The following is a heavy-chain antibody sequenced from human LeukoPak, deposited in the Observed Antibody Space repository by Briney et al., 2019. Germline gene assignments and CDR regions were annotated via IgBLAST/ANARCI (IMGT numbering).Heavy chain of an antibody. CDR2: ISYDGSNK. Sequence: PGGSLRLSCAASGFTFSSYGMHWVRQAPGKGLEWVAVISYDGSNKYYADSVKGRFTISRDNSKNTLYLQMNSLRAEDTAVYYCAKDGPLPSLAHGPYYYYGMDVWGQGTTVTVSS. D-gene: IGHD3-16*01. V-gene: IGHV3-30*18. J-gene: IGHJ6*02. CDR3: AKDGPLPSLAHGPYYYYGMDV. CDR1: GFTFSSYG.